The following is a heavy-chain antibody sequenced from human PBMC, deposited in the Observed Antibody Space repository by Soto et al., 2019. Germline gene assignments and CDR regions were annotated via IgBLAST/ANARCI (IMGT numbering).Heavy chain of an antibody. D-gene: IGHD5-12*01. CDR3: AKADIVATISGAFDI. CDR1: GFTFSSYG. J-gene: IGHJ3*02. V-gene: IGHV3-30*18. Sequence: QVQLVESGGGMVQPGRSLRLSCAASGFTFSSYGMHWVRQAPGKGLEWVAVISYDGSNKYYADSVKGRFTISRDNSKNTLYLQMNSLRAEDTAVYYCAKADIVATISGAFDIWGQGTMVTVSS. CDR2: ISYDGSNK.